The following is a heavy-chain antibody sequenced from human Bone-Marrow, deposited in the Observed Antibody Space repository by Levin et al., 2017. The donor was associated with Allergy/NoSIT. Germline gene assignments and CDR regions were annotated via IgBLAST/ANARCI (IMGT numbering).Heavy chain of an antibody. D-gene: IGHD3-22*01. Sequence: ASVKVSCKASGGSLSRYGISWVRQAPGQGLEWMGGIIPVFETPKYADKFQGRVTVSADKSTSTAYMELSSLGYEDTAVYFCATDEYFYESSGYYGNFQYFDSWGQGTLVTVSS. CDR1: GGSLSRYG. CDR3: ATDEYFYESSGYYGNFQYFDS. V-gene: IGHV1-69*06. CDR2: IIPVFETP. J-gene: IGHJ4*02.